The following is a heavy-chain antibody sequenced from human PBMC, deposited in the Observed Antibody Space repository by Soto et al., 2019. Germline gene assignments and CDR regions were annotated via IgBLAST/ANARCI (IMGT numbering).Heavy chain of an antibody. CDR3: ARQANWGEDGAYDL. Sequence: ASVTVSCNASVYTFTGYYIHWVRQAPGQGLEWMGWINPNSGGTNYAQKFQGRVTMSMDTSISTACVELSRLRSDDTAVYYCARQANWGEDGAYDLWGQGTLV. CDR1: VYTFTGYY. CDR2: INPNSGGT. J-gene: IGHJ3*01. D-gene: IGHD7-27*01. V-gene: IGHV1-2*02.